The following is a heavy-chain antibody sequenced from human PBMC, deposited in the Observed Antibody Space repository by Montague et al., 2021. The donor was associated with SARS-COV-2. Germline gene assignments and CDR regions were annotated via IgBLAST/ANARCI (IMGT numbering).Heavy chain of an antibody. J-gene: IGHJ4*02. D-gene: IGHD2-15*01. CDR3: ASYSVPRGESSLFRRKVPHSYFDS. Sequence: SETLSLTCAVSGGSFSGFSWNWIRQPPGKGLQWIGEINPSGSPNYTPSLKSRVTISADTSKNLFSLKLSSVTAADTGLYYCASYSVPRGESSLFRRKVPHSYFDSWGQGALVTVSS. CDR2: INPSGSP. CDR1: GGSFSGFS. V-gene: IGHV4-34*01.